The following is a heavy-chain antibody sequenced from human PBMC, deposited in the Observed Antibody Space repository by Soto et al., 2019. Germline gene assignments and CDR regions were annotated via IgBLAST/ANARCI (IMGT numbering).Heavy chain of an antibody. D-gene: IGHD5-12*01. CDR3: ARAIVATIEAGHTQDWFDP. CDR1: GGSISSGGYY. CDR2: IYYSGST. J-gene: IGHJ5*02. V-gene: IGHV4-31*03. Sequence: SETLSLTCTVSGGSISSGGYYWSWIRQHPGKGLEWIGYIYYSGSTYYNPSLKSRVTISVDTSKNQFSLKLSSVTAADTAVYYCARAIVATIEAGHTQDWFDPWGQGTLVTV.